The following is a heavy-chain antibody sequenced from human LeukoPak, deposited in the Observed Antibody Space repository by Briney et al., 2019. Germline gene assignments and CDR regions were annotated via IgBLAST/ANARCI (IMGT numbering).Heavy chain of an antibody. D-gene: IGHD3-22*01. J-gene: IGHJ4*02. V-gene: IGHV3-11*01. CDR3: ARYTFYYDSSGYYLVDY. Sequence: GGSLRLSCAASGFTFSDYYMSWIRLAPGKGLEWVSYISSSGITIYYADSVKGRFTISRDNAKNSLYLQMNSLRAEDTAVYYCARYTFYYDSSGYYLVDYWGQGTLVTVSS. CDR1: GFTFSDYY. CDR2: ISSSGITI.